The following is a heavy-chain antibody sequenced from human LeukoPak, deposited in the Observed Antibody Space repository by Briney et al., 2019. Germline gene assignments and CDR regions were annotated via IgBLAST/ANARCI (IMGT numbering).Heavy chain of an antibody. CDR2: ISYDGSNK. D-gene: IGHD3-10*01. Sequence: GRSLRLSCAASGFTFSSYGMHRVRQAPGKGLEWVAVISYDGSNKYYADSVKGRFTISRDNSKNTLYLQMNSLRAEDTAVYYCAKSITMVRGVIILEDAFDIWGQGTMVTVSS. J-gene: IGHJ3*02. CDR3: AKSITMVRGVIILEDAFDI. CDR1: GFTFSSYG. V-gene: IGHV3-30*18.